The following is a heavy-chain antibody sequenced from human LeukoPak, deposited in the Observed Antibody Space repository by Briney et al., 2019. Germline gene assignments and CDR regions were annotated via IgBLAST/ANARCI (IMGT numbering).Heavy chain of an antibody. CDR2: ISAYNGKT. CDR3: ARSIAAAGYDY. CDR1: GYTFTSYG. Sequence: GASVKVSCKASGYTFTSYGISWVRQAPGQGLEWMGWISAYNGKTNYAKKLQGRVTMTTDTSTSTAYMELRILRSDYTAVYYCARSIAAAGYDYCGQGTLFTVSS. J-gene: IGHJ4*02. D-gene: IGHD6-13*01. V-gene: IGHV1-18*01.